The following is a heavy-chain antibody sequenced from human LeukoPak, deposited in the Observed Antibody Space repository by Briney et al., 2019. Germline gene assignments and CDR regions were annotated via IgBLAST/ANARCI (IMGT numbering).Heavy chain of an antibody. Sequence: GGSLRLSCAASGFTFSSYAMSWVRQAPGKGLEGVSAISGSGGSTYYPDSLKGRFPIPRDNSKNTLYLQMNSLRAEDTAVYYCAKDHGSGSYLGFDYWRQGTLLTVSS. J-gene: IGHJ4*02. CDR1: GFTFSSYA. V-gene: IGHV3-23*01. CDR3: AKDHGSGSYLGFDY. CDR2: ISGSGGST. D-gene: IGHD3-10*01.